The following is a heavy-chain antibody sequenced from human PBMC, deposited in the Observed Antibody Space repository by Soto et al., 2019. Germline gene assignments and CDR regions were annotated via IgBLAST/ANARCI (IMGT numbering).Heavy chain of an antibody. V-gene: IGHV1-2*02. CDR1: GYTFTGYY. J-gene: IGHJ4*02. CDR2: INPNSGGT. Sequence: ASVKVSCKASGYTFTGYYMHWVRQAPGQGLEWMGWINPNSGGTNYAQKFQGRVTMTRDTSISTAYMELSRLRSDDTAVYYCARDRFWSGPIDYWGQGTLVTVSS. CDR3: ARDRFWSGPIDY. D-gene: IGHD3-3*01.